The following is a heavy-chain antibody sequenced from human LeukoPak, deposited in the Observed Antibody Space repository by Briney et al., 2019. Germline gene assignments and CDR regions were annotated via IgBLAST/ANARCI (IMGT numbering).Heavy chain of an antibody. V-gene: IGHV1-3*01. J-gene: IGHJ4*02. D-gene: IGHD6-19*01. CDR2: INAGNGNT. CDR3: AREYSSGWYEIDY. CDR1: GYTFTSYA. Sequence: ASVKVSCKASGYTFTSYAVHWVRQAPGQRLEWMGWINAGNGNTKYSQKFQGRVTITRDTSASTAYMGLSSLRSEDTAVYYCAREYSSGWYEIDYWGQGTLVAVSS.